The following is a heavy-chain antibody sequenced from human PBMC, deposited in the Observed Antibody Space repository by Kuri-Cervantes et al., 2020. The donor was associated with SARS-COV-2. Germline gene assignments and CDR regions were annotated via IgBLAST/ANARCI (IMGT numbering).Heavy chain of an antibody. CDR3: VRVDCSAGTCYRRSFDY. Sequence: SETLSLTCTVPGGSISSSSYYWGWIRQPPGQGLEWIGSIYYSGSTYYNPSLNSRVTISVDTSKNQFPLKLTSVTAADTAVYYCVRVDCSAGTCYRRSFDYWGRGTLVTVSS. V-gene: IGHV4-39*01. CDR1: GGSISSSSYY. CDR2: IYYSGST. J-gene: IGHJ4*02. D-gene: IGHD2-15*01.